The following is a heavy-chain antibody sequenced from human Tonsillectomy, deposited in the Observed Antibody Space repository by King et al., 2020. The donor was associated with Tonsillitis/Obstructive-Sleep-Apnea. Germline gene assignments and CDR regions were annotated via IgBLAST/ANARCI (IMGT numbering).Heavy chain of an antibody. J-gene: IGHJ6*03. CDR1: GGSFSGYY. V-gene: IGHV4-34*01. D-gene: IGHD3-10*01. CDR3: ARGPGEGSYYMDV. Sequence: VQLQQWGAGLLKPSEPLSLTCAVYGGSFSGYYWSWIRQPPGKGLEWIGEINHSGSTNYNPSLKSRVTISVDTSKNQFSLKLSSVTAADTAVYYCARGPGEGSYYMDVWGKGTTVTVSS. CDR2: INHSGST.